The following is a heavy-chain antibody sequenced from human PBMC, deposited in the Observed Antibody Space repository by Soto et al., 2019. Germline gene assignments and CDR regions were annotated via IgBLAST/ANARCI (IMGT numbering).Heavy chain of an antibody. Sequence: DVKLLESGGGLVQPGGSLRLSCAASQFTFSSFAMTWVRQAPGKGLEWVSFISETGDSLSYAESVKGRFTISRDNSNNRLYLQMSSLRPEDTAVYDCVKGGWLDYWGQGALVTVSS. CDR2: ISETGDSL. CDR1: QFTFSSFA. J-gene: IGHJ4*02. CDR3: VKGGWLDY. V-gene: IGHV3-23*01. D-gene: IGHD3-10*01.